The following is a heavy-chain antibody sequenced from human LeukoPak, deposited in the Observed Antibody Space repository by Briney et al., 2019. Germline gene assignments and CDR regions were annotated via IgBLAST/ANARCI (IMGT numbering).Heavy chain of an antibody. J-gene: IGHJ4*02. CDR3: ARLRDCGGDCYYFDY. CDR2: IYPGDSDT. D-gene: IGHD2-21*02. V-gene: IGHV5-51*01. Sequence: GESLKISCKGSGYSFPSYWIGWVRQMSGKGLEWMGSIYPGDSDTRYSPSFQGQVTISADKSISTAYLQWSSLKASDTAMYYCARLRDCGGDCYYFDYWGQGTLVTVSS. CDR1: GYSFPSYW.